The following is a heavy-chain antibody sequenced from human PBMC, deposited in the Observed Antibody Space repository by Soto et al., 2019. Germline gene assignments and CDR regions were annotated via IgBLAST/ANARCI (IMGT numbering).Heavy chain of an antibody. Sequence: ASVKVSCKASGGTLSDYAVSWVRQARGQGLEWMGGIMPTVDSANYAQKFQGRLTITADESTSTANMELSSLTSDDTAIYYCAVAAVREILTEQSSGMAVWGQGTTVTVSS. V-gene: IGHV1-69*13. J-gene: IGHJ6*02. D-gene: IGHD3-10*01. CDR3: AVAAVREILTEQSSGMAV. CDR2: IMPTVDSA. CDR1: GGTLSDYA.